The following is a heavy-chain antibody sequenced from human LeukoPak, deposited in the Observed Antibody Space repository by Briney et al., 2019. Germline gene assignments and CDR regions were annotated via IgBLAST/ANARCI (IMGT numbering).Heavy chain of an antibody. V-gene: IGHV4-34*01. CDR3: ARSGYDQKNDY. CDR2: INHSGRT. CDR1: GGSFSGYY. J-gene: IGHJ4*02. Sequence: PSETLSLTCAVYGGSFSGYYWSWIRQPPGKGLEWIGEINHSGRTNYNPSLKSRVTISVDTSKNQFSLKLSSVTAADTAVYYCARSGYDQKNDYWGQGTLVTVSS. D-gene: IGHD1-14*01.